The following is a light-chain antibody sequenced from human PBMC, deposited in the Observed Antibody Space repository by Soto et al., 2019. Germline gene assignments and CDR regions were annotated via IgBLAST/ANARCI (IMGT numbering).Light chain of an antibody. CDR3: ATWDDSLDVHV. J-gene: IGLJ1*01. Sequence: QSVLTQPPSASGTPGQTITISCSGGSSNIGINTVNWYEHLPGTAPRLLIYGNNQRPSGVPDRFSDSKSGTSASLAISGLQSEDEGHYYCATWDDSLDVHVFGTGTKLTVL. CDR2: GNN. V-gene: IGLV1-44*01. CDR1: SSNIGINT.